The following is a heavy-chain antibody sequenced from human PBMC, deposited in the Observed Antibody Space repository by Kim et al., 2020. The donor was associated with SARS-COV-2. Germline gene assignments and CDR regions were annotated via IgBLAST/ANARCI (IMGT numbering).Heavy chain of an antibody. CDR3: ARDRGYCSGGSCYSGIQHYYYYYGMDV. CDR1: GGTFSSYA. V-gene: IGHV1-69*13. Sequence: SVKVSCKASGGTFSSYAISWVRQAPGQGLEWMGGIIPIFGTANYAQKFQGRVTITADESTSTAYMELSSLRSEDTAVYYCARDRGYCSGGSCYSGIQHYYYYYGMDVWGQGTTVTVSS. CDR2: IIPIFGTA. J-gene: IGHJ6*02. D-gene: IGHD2-15*01.